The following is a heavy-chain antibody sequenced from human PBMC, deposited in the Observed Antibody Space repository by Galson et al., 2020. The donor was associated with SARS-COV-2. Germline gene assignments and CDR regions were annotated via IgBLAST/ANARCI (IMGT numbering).Heavy chain of an antibody. D-gene: IGHD3-9*01. J-gene: IGHJ6*02. CDR3: ARLRYYAVLTGYIVDV. Sequence: ASVTVSCKASGYTFTDYYIHWVRQAPGQGLEWMGWINPKSGGTNYAQKFEGRVTMTRDTSITTAYMELSRLRADDTAVDYCARLRYYAVLTGYIVDVWGQGTMVTVSS. CDR2: INPKSGGT. CDR1: GYTFTDYY. V-gene: IGHV1-2*02.